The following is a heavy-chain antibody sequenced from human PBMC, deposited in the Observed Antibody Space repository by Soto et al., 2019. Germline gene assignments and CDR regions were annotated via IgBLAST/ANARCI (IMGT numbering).Heavy chain of an antibody. CDR2: IIPIFGTA. CDR1: GGTFSSYA. CDR3: AALSGARMTRKAIAARVWGPTDH. J-gene: IGHJ5*02. Sequence: SSVKVSCKASGGTFSSYAISWVRQAPGQGLEWMGGIIPIFGTANYAQKFQGRVTITAGESTSTAYMELSSLRSEDTAVYYCAALSGARMTRKAIAARVWGPTDHWG. D-gene: IGHD6-6*01. V-gene: IGHV1-69*13.